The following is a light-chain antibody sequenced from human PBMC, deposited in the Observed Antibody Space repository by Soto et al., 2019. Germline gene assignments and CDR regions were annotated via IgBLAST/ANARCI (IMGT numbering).Light chain of an antibody. J-gene: IGKJ1*01. Sequence: EIVMTQSPATLSVSPGERATLSCRASQSVRSNLAWYQQTPGQTSRLLIYGASTRATGIPARFSGSGSGTEFTLTISSLQSEDFAVYYCQQYDGWPGTFGHGTKVDIK. CDR2: GAS. V-gene: IGKV3-15*01. CDR3: QQYDGWPGT. CDR1: QSVRSN.